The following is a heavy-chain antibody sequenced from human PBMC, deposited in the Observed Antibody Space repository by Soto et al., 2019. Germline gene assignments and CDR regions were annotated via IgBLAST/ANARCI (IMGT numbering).Heavy chain of an antibody. V-gene: IGHV4-30-4*01. D-gene: IGHD3-10*01. CDR1: GGSISSGDYY. CDR2: INYSEST. J-gene: IGHJ4*02. CDR3: ARGDSTMASPYY. Sequence: SETLSLTCTVSGGSISSGDYYWAWIRQTPGRGLEYIGYINYSESTYYNPSLQSRFTISIDTSKNQFSLKLSSVTAADTAVYYCARGDSTMASPYYWGQGTLVTVSS.